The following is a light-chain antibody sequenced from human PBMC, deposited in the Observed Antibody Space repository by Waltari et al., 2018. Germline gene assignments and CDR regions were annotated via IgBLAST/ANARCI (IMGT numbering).Light chain of an antibody. J-gene: IGKJ4*01. Sequence: DIQVTQSPSSLSASVGDRVTITCRTSQSISTSLNWYQQKPGKPPKLLIFAASALQSGVSSRFRGSGYQTDFTLTIRKLQPEDFATYYCQQSYRAPQTFGGGTKVDMK. CDR2: AAS. CDR3: QQSYRAPQT. V-gene: IGKV1-39*01. CDR1: QSISTS.